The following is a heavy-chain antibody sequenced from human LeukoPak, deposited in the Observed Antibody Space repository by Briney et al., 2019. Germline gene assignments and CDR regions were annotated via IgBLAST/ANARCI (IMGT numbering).Heavy chain of an antibody. V-gene: IGHV3-30*02. CDR2: IRFDGSRQ. CDR1: GFTFATSG. J-gene: IGHJ4*02. Sequence: GGSLRLSCAASGFTFATSGMHWVRQGPGKGLEWVAFIRFDGSRQYYADSVRGRFIISRDQGKNTLYLQMHSLGIDDTAVYHCANSRRLEKSISLSYWGQGTLVTVSS. CDR3: ANSRRLEKSISLSY. D-gene: IGHD3-3*02.